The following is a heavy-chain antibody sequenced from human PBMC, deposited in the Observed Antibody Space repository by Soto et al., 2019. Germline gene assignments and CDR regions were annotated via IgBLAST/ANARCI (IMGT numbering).Heavy chain of an antibody. D-gene: IGHD5-12*01. CDR3: ARGRWLRFGWFDP. J-gene: IGHJ5*02. V-gene: IGHV5-51*01. CDR1: GYSFTSYW. CDR2: IYPGDSDT. Sequence: LGESLNISCKGAGYSFTSYWIGWERQMPGKGLEWMWIIYPGDSDTRYSPSFQGQVTISADKYIRTAYLQWSSLKASDTAMYYCARGRWLRFGWFDPWGQGTLVTVSS.